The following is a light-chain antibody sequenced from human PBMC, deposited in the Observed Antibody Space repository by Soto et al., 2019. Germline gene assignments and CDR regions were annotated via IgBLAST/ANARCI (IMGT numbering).Light chain of an antibody. CDR1: QSVNTR. V-gene: IGKV1-5*01. J-gene: IGKJ1*01. Sequence: DIQMTQSPPALSASVGDRVTITCRASQSVNTRLAWYQQKPGKAPKLLIHDASSLQTGVPSRFSGSGSGTEFTLTISSLQTDDFATYYCQQYQSYAETFGHGTKVEI. CDR3: QQYQSYAET. CDR2: DAS.